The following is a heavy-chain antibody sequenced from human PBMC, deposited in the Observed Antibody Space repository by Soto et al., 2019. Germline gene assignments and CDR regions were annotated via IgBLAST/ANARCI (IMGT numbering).Heavy chain of an antibody. J-gene: IGHJ3*02. CDR2: IDYSGST. D-gene: IGHD6-13*01. CDR3: ARPYPGYSSSLGAFDI. CDR1: GGSISSGGYY. Sequence: QVQLQESGPGLVKPSQTLSLTCTVSGGSISSGGYYWSWIRQHPGKGLEWIGYIDYSGSTYYNPSLKSRVTISVDTSKNQFSLKLSSVTAADTSVYYCARPYPGYSSSLGAFDIWGQGTMVTVSS. V-gene: IGHV4-31*03.